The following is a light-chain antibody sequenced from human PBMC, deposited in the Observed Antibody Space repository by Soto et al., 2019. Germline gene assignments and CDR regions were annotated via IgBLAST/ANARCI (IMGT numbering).Light chain of an antibody. J-gene: IGLJ1*01. CDR1: SSDVGGYNY. CDR2: EVT. V-gene: IGLV2-14*01. Sequence: QSSLTQPASVSGSAGQSITISCTGTSSDVGGYNYVSWYQQHPGKAPQLIIYEVTNRPSGVSSRFSASKSGNTASLTFSGLQAEDEADYYCSSYTSSGTYVFGTGTKVTVL. CDR3: SSYTSSGTYV.